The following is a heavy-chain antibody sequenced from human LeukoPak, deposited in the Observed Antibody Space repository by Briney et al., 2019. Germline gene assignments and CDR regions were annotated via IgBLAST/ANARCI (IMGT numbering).Heavy chain of an antibody. Sequence: GASVKVSCKASGYTSTGYYMHSVRQALEPGLEWMGWINPNSGGTNYAQKFQGRVTMTRDTSISTAYMELSRLRSDDTAVYYCARVWKDYGEMNAFDIWGQGTMVTVSS. J-gene: IGHJ3*02. CDR1: GYTSTGYY. D-gene: IGHD4-17*01. CDR3: ARVWKDYGEMNAFDI. CDR2: INPNSGGT. V-gene: IGHV1-2*02.